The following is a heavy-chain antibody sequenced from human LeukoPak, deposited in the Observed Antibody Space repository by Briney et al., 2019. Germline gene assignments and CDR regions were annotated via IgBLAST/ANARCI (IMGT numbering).Heavy chain of an antibody. D-gene: IGHD6-19*01. CDR2: IYYSGST. Sequence: SETLSLTCTVSGGSISSYYWSWIRQPPGKGLEWIGYIYYSGSTNHNPSLKSRVTISVDTSKNQFSLKLSSVTAADTAVYYCAGIAVAATGDYYYYYGMDVWGQGTTVTVSS. CDR1: GGSISSYY. CDR3: AGIAVAATGDYYYYYGMDV. J-gene: IGHJ6*02. V-gene: IGHV4-59*01.